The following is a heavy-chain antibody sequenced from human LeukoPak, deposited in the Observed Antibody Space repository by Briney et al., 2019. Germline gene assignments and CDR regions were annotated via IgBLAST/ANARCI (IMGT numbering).Heavy chain of an antibody. CDR3: ARAQMVRGVIIKVFWYFDL. D-gene: IGHD3-10*01. CDR2: IYYSGNT. CDR1: GGSISSYY. Sequence: SETLSLTCTVSGGSISSYYWSWIRQPPGKGLEWIGYIYYSGNTNYNPSLKSRVTITVDTSKNQFSLKLSSVTAADMAVYYCARAQMVRGVIIKVFWYFDLWGRGTPVTVSS. V-gene: IGHV4-59*01. J-gene: IGHJ2*01.